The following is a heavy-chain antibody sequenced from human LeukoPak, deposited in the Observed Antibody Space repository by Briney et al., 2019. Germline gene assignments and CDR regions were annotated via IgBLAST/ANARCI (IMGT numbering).Heavy chain of an antibody. V-gene: IGHV3-33*06. CDR1: GFTFGSYC. CDR2: IWYDGSNK. CDR3: AKAPGASDLRLFDY. D-gene: IGHD2-21*02. Sequence: GGSLRLSCAASGFTFGSYCMHWVRQAPGKGLEWVAVIWYDGSNKYYADSVKGRFTISRDNSKNTLYLQMNSLRAEDTAVYYCAKAPGASDLRLFDYWGQGTLVTVSS. J-gene: IGHJ4*02.